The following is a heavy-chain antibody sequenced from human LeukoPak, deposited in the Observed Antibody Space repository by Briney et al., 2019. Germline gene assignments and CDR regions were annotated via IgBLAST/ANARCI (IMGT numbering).Heavy chain of an antibody. J-gene: IGHJ4*02. CDR2: ISGSGGSI. CDR1: GFTFSSYA. CDR3: AKDYGGHPHYGSGSYQFDY. V-gene: IGHV3-23*01. Sequence: PGGSLRLSCAASGFTFSSYAMSWVRQAPGKGLEWVSVISGSGGSIYYADSVKGRFTISRDNSKNTLYLQMNSLRAEDTAVYYCAKDYGGHPHYGSGSYQFDYWGQGTLVTVSS. D-gene: IGHD3-10*01.